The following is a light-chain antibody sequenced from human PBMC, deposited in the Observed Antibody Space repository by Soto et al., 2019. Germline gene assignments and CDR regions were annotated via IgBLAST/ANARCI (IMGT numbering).Light chain of an antibody. CDR3: SSFSSSSTRYL. V-gene: IGLV2-14*01. CDR1: SSDVGAYNY. CDR2: GVS. Sequence: QSVLTQPASVSGSPGQSITISCTGTSSDVGAYNYDSWYQQHPGEAPKLMIFGVSNRSSGVSNRFSGSKSGNTASLTISGLQAEDEADYYCSSFSSSSTRYLLGTGTKLTV. J-gene: IGLJ1*01.